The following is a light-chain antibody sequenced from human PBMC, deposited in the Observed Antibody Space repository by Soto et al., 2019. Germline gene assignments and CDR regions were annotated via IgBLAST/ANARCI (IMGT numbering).Light chain of an antibody. CDR3: QQYDNLPLT. CDR1: QDISKY. CDR2: GAS. Sequence: DIQMTQSPSSLSASVGDRVTITCQASQDISKYLNWYQQKPGKAPKLLIYGASNLETGVPSRFSGSRSGTDFTFTISSLQPEDIATYYCQQYDNLPLTFGGGTKVEIK. J-gene: IGKJ4*01. V-gene: IGKV1-33*01.